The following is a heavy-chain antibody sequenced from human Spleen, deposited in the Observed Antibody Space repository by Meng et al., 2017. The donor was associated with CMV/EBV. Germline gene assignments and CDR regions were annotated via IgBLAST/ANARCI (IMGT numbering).Heavy chain of an antibody. J-gene: IGHJ2*01. Sequence: SETLSLTCTVSGYSISSGYYWGWIRQPPGKGLEWIGSIYYSGSTYYNPSLKSRVTISVDTSKNQFSLKLSSVTAADTAVYYCARLTDYWYFDLWGRGTLVTVSS. CDR2: IYYSGST. V-gene: IGHV4-38-2*02. D-gene: IGHD3-16*01. CDR1: GYSISSGYY. CDR3: ARLTDYWYFDL.